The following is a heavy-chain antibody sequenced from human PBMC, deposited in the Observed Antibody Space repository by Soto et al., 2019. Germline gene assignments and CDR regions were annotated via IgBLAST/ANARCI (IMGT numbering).Heavy chain of an antibody. CDR3: ARPDARHSSTAY. V-gene: IGHV3-7*04. D-gene: IGHD4-4*01. CDR2: IKEDGSEI. J-gene: IGHJ4*02. CDR1: GFRFSTFW. Sequence: EVQLVESGGGLVQPGGSLRLSCVASGFRFSTFWMSWVRRAPGKGLEWVANIKEDGSEIKYVDSVKGRFTISRDNAKNSLYLQMNSLRGKDTAIYYCARPDARHSSTAYWGQGTLVTVSS.